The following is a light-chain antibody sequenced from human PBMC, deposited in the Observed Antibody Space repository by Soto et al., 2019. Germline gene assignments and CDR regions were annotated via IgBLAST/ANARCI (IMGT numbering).Light chain of an antibody. CDR2: KAS. CDR3: QQHNSSPYT. CDR1: QSTNNW. Sequence: DIQLTQSPSTLSASVGDRVTISCRASQSTNNWVAWYQQKPGKAPKLRIYKASSLESGVPSRFIGSGSGTEFTLTISSLQPDDFATYYCQQHNSSPYTFGQGTKLEIK. V-gene: IGKV1-5*03. J-gene: IGKJ2*01.